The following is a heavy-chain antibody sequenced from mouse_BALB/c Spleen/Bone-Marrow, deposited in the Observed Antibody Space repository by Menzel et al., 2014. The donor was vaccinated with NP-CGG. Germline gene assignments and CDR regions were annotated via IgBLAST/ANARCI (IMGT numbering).Heavy chain of an antibody. Sequence: VQLVESGPGLVQPSQRLSIPCTVSGFSLTSYGVHWVRQSPGKGLEWLGVIWRGGSTDYNAAFMSRLSITKDNSKSQVFFKMNSLQADDTAIYYCAKAIRQGYYYAMDYWGQGTSVTVSS. J-gene: IGHJ4*01. D-gene: IGHD2-12*01. CDR3: AKAIRQGYYYAMDY. CDR2: IWRGGST. V-gene: IGHV2-5*01. CDR1: GFSLTSYG.